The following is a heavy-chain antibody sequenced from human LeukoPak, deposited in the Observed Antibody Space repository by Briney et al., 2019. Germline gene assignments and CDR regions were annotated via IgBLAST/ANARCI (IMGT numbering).Heavy chain of an antibody. CDR1: GGSISSSSYY. CDR3: ARQGDYGDLSFDY. Sequence: SETLSLTCAVSGGSISSSSYYWGWIRQPPGKGLEWIGSIYYSGSTYYNPSLKSRVTISVDTSKNQFSLKLSSVTAADTAVYYCARQGDYGDLSFDYWGQGTLVTVSS. CDR2: IYYSGST. J-gene: IGHJ4*02. D-gene: IGHD4-17*01. V-gene: IGHV4-39*01.